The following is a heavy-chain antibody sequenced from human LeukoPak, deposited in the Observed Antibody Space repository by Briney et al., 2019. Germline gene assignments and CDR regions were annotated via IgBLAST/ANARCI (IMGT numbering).Heavy chain of an antibody. CDR1: GASVSSVHDY. CDR3: TRQPKMRCFHHYCYYGLDV. V-gene: IGHV4-61*01. J-gene: IGHJ6*02. Sequence: SETLSFTCCVSGASVSSVHDYRSWIRQPPGKGLEWNGYIYYSGSTDYNPSLKSRVTISVDTSKNQFSLKLSSVTAADTAVYYCTRQPKMRCFHHYCYYGLDVWDQGTTVTVSS. CDR2: IYYSGST. D-gene: IGHD2-15*01.